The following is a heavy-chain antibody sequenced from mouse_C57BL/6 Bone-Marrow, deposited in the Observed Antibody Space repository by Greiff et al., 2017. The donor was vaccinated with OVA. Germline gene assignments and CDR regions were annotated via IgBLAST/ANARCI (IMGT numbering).Heavy chain of an antibody. D-gene: IGHD1-1*01. Sequence: EVQLQQSGTVLARPGASVKMSCKTSGYTFTSYWMHWVKQRPGQGLEWIGAIYPGNSDTSYNQKFKGKAKLTAVTSASTAYMELSSLTNEDSAVYYCTRKEITTVVARFDVWGTGTTVTVSS. CDR2: IYPGNSDT. V-gene: IGHV1-5*01. CDR1: GYTFTSYW. J-gene: IGHJ1*03. CDR3: TRKEITTVVARFDV.